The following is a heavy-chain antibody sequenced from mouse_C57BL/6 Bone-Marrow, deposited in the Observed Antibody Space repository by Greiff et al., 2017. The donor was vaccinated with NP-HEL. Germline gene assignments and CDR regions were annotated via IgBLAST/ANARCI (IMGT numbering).Heavy chain of an antibody. J-gene: IGHJ4*01. V-gene: IGHV14-1*01. CDR3: TTWDYYYGSSYIYAMDY. CDR2: IDPEDGDT. Sequence: VHVKQSGAELVRPGASVKLSCTASGFNIKDYYMHWVKQRPEQGLEWIGRIDPEDGDTEYAPKFQGKATMTADTSSNTAYLQLSSLTSEDTAVYYCTTWDYYYGSSYIYAMDYWGQGTSVTVSS. D-gene: IGHD1-1*01. CDR1: GFNIKDYY.